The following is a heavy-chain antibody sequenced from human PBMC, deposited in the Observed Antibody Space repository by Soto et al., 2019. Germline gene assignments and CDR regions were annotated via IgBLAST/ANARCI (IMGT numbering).Heavy chain of an antibody. J-gene: IGHJ4*02. D-gene: IGHD3-16*01. Sequence: PXASLILSCAASVFAFSSFSMHWVRQAPGKGLEWVAIIWYDGSDKYYADSVKGRFTISRDNSKNTLYLQMNSLRAEDTAVYHCAFGNLSYYFDSWGQGTPVTVSS. CDR3: AFGNLSYYFDS. V-gene: IGHV3-33*01. CDR1: VFAFSSFS. CDR2: IWYDGSDK.